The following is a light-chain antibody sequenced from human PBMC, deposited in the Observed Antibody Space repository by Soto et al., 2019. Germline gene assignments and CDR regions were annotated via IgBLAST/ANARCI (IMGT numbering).Light chain of an antibody. V-gene: IGLV1-44*01. CDR1: SSNIGSSP. CDR3: AAWADSLKSMV. J-gene: IGLJ2*01. Sequence: QSVLIQPPSASGTPGQRVTISCSGSSSNIGSSPVNWYQQLPGTAPKLLIYSNDQRPSGVPDRFSGSKSGTSAYLAISGLQSEDEADYYCAAWADSLKSMVFGGGPKVTVL. CDR2: SND.